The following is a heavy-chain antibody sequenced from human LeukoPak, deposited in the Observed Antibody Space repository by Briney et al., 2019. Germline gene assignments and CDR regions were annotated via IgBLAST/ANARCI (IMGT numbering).Heavy chain of an antibody. CDR3: AKECGYSRVRCDY. D-gene: IGHD5-18*01. CDR1: GFTFSNAW. V-gene: IGHV3-23*01. CDR2: ISGSGGST. Sequence: PGGSLRLSCAASGFTFSNAWMSWVRQAPGKGLEWVSAISGSGGSTYYADSVKGRFTISRDNSKNTLYLQMNSLRAEDTAVYYCAKECGYSRVRCDYWGQGTLVTVSS. J-gene: IGHJ4*02.